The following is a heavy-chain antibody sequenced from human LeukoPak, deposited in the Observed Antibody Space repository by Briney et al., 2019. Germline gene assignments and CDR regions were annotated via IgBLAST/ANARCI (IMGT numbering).Heavy chain of an antibody. J-gene: IGHJ4*02. CDR2: IDHSGST. CDR3: ASVYDSSGYYPF. D-gene: IGHD3-22*01. V-gene: IGHV4-34*01. CDR1: GGSFSGYY. Sequence: SETLSLTCAVYGGSFSGYYWSWIRQPPGKGLEWIGEIDHSGSTNYNPSLKSRVTISVDTSKNQFSLKLSSVTAADTAVYYCASVYDSSGYYPFWGQGTLVTVSS.